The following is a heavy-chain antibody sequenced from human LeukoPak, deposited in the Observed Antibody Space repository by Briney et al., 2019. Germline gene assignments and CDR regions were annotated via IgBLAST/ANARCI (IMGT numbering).Heavy chain of an antibody. J-gene: IGHJ5*02. CDR3: AKDYLENNWFDP. D-gene: IGHD2/OR15-2a*01. CDR1: GFTFSSYG. V-gene: IGHV3-33*06. CDR2: IWYDGSNK. Sequence: GGSLRLSCAASGFTFSSYGMHWVRQAPGKGLEWVAVIWYDGSNKYYADSVKGRFTISRDNSKNTLYLQMNSLRAEDTAVYYCAKDYLENNWFDPWGQGTLVTVSS.